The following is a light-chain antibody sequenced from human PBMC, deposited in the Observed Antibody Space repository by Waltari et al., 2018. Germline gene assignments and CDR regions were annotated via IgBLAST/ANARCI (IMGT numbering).Light chain of an antibody. CDR2: RAS. V-gene: IGKV1-5*03. Sequence: DIHMTQSPSTLSASVGDRVPITCRASQSLTNWLALYQQKPGKAPKLLIYRASNLESGVPSRFSGSGSGTEFTLTISSLQPDDFATYYCQQYDNYWTFGQGTKVEIK. CDR3: QQYDNYWT. J-gene: IGKJ1*01. CDR1: QSLTNW.